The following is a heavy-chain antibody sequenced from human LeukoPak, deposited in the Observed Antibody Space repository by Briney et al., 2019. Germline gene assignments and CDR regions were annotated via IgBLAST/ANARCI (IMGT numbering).Heavy chain of an antibody. CDR1: GFTFSDYY. CDR2: ISSSGSTI. D-gene: IGHD3-10*01. Sequence: GGSLRLSCAASGFTFSDYYMSWIRQAPGKGLKWVSYISSSGSTIYYADSVKGRFTISRDNAKNSLYLQMNGLRAEDTAVYYCASGITMVREIDYWGQGTLVTVSS. CDR3: ASGITMVREIDY. J-gene: IGHJ4*02. V-gene: IGHV3-11*04.